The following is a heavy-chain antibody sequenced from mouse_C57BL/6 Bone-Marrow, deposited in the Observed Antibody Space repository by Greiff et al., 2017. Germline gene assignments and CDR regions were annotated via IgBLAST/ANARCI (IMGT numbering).Heavy chain of an antibody. D-gene: IGHD4-1*01. CDR3: ARGGLGDY. V-gene: IGHV1-64*01. Sequence: QVHVKQSGAELVKPGASVKLSCKASGYTFTSYWMHWVKQRPGQGLEWIGMIHPNSGSTNYNEKFTSKATLTVDKSSSTAYMQLSSLTSEDSAVYYCARGGLGDYWGQGTSVTVSS. J-gene: IGHJ4*01. CDR2: IHPNSGST. CDR1: GYTFTSYW.